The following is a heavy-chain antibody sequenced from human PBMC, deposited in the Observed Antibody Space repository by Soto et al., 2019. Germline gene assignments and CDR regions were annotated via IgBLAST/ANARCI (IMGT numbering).Heavy chain of an antibody. CDR3: ARDSVYSYGPFDY. CDR2: ISSSSSTK. Sequence: EVQLVESGGGLVQPGGSLRLSCAASGFTFSSYSMNWVRQAPGKGLEWVSYISSSSSTKYYADSVKGRFTISGENAKNSLYLQMNSLRAEDTGVYYCARDSVYSYGPFDYWGQGTLVTVSS. J-gene: IGHJ4*02. D-gene: IGHD5-18*01. CDR1: GFTFSSYS. V-gene: IGHV3-48*01.